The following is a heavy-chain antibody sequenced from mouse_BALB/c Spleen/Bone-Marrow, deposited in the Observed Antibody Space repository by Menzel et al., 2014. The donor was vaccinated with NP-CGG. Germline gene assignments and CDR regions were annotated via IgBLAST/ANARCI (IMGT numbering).Heavy chain of an antibody. Sequence: DLVKPGASVKLSCKASGYTFTSYWINWIKQRPGQGLEWIGRIAPGSGSTYYNEMFKGKATLTVDTSSSTAYIQRSSLSSEDSAVYFCARSRDGYFDVWGPGTTVTVSS. CDR2: IAPGSGST. J-gene: IGHJ1*01. CDR1: GYTFTSYW. V-gene: IGHV1S41*01. CDR3: ARSRDGYFDV.